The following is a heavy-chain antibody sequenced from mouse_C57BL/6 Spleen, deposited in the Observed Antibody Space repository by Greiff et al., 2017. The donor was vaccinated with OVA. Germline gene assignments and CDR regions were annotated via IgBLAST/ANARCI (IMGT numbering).Heavy chain of an antibody. CDR3: ANGNYLAY. Sequence: QVQLKQPGAELVMPGASVKLSCKASGYTFTSYWMHWVKQRPGQGLEWIGEIDPSDSYTNYNQKFKGKSTLTVDKSSSTAYMQLSSLTSEDSAVYYCANGNYLAYWGQGTLVTVSA. V-gene: IGHV1-69*01. CDR2: IDPSDSYT. CDR1: GYTFTSYW. D-gene: IGHD2-1*01. J-gene: IGHJ3*01.